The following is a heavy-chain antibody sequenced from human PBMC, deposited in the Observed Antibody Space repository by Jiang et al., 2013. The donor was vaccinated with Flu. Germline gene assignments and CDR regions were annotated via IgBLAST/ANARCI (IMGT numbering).Heavy chain of an antibody. CDR1: GFTFSSYS. V-gene: IGHV3-48*02. Sequence: VQLLESGGGLVKPGGSLRLSCAASGFTFSSYSMNWVRQAPGKGLEWVSYISSTSSTIYYADSVKGRFTISRDNAKNSLYLQMNSLRDEDTAVYYCARDPNYYDSSGYFDYWGQGTLVTVSS. D-gene: IGHD3-22*01. CDR2: ISSTSSTI. CDR3: ARDPNYYDSSGYFDY. J-gene: IGHJ4*02.